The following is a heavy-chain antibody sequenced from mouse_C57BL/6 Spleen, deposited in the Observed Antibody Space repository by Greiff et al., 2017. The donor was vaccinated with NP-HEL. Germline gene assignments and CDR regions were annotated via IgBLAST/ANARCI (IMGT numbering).Heavy chain of an antibody. CDR3: AKAWEY. V-gene: IGHV5-17*01. J-gene: IGHJ4*01. CDR2: ISSGSSTI. CDR1: GFTFSDYG. D-gene: IGHD3-2*02. Sequence: EVQVVESGGGLVKPGGSLKLSCAASGFTFSDYGMHWVRQAPEKGLEWVAYISSGSSTIYYADTVKGRFTISRDNAKNTLLMQKTSVRSEDTAMYYCAKAWEYWGQGTTLTVSS.